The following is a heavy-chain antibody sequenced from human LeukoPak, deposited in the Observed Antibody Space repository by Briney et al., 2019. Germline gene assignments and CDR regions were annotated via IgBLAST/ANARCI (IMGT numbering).Heavy chain of an antibody. Sequence: GGSLRLSCAASGFTFSSYWMSWVRQAPGKGLEWVANMKQDGSEKYYVDSVTGRFTISRDNAKNSLYLQMNSLRAEDTALYHCARDHTSGYDDAFDIWGQGTMVTVSS. V-gene: IGHV3-7*03. CDR3: ARDHTSGYDDAFDI. D-gene: IGHD5-12*01. CDR2: MKQDGSEK. J-gene: IGHJ3*02. CDR1: GFTFSSYW.